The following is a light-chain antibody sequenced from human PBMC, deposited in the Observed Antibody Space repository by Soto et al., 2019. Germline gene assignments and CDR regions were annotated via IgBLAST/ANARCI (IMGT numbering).Light chain of an antibody. Sequence: VLTQSPSTLSLSPGERAPLSCRASQNVSSSYLAWYQHKPGQAPRLLIYGASNRATGIPDRVSGSGSGTDFTLTISRLEPEDFAVYYCQQYGSSPFTFGGGTKVDIK. CDR2: GAS. CDR3: QQYGSSPFT. V-gene: IGKV3-20*01. CDR1: QNVSSSY. J-gene: IGKJ4*01.